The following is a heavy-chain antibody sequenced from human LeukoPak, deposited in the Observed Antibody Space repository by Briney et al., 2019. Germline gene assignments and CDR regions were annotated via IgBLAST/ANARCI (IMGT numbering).Heavy chain of an antibody. CDR1: GGSISSSNW. CDR2: IYHSGST. V-gene: IGHV4-4*02. Sequence: PSETLSLTCAVSGGSISSSNWWSWVRQPPGKGLEWIGEIYHSGSTNYNPSLKSRVTISVVKSKNQFSLKLSSVTAADTAVYYCARWTPEQQLVPLDPLSFDYWGQGTLVTVSS. CDR3: ARWTPEQQLVPLDPLSFDY. J-gene: IGHJ4*02. D-gene: IGHD6-13*01.